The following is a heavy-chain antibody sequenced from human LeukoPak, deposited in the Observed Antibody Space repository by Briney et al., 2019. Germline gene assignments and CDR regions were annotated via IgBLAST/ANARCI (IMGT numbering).Heavy chain of an antibody. Sequence: GGSLRLSCAASGFDFTNAWMNWVRQAPGKGLDWVGRIKSKPDGGTIDYAVPVKGRFTISRDDSKNTLYLQMSSLKIEDTAVYYCTTQVIIVGPTTADFWGQGTLVTVSS. J-gene: IGHJ4*02. D-gene: IGHD1-26*01. V-gene: IGHV3-15*07. CDR2: IKSKPDGGTI. CDR1: GFDFTNAW. CDR3: TTQVIIVGPTTADF.